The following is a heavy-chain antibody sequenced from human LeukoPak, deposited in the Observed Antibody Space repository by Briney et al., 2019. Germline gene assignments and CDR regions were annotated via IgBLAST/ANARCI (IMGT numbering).Heavy chain of an antibody. D-gene: IGHD3-3*01. V-gene: IGHV3-21*01. CDR1: GFTFSSYS. CDR2: ISSSSSYI. Sequence: PGRSLRLSCAASGFTFSSYSMNWVRQAPGKGLEWVSSISSSSSYIYYADSVKGRFTISRDNAKNSLYLQMNSLRAEDTAVYYCVRTLEWLSHLFDYWGQGILVTVSS. CDR3: VRTLEWLSHLFDY. J-gene: IGHJ4*02.